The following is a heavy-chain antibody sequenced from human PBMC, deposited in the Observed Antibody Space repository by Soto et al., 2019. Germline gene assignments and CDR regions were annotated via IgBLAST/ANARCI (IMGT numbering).Heavy chain of an antibody. J-gene: IGHJ3*02. CDR3: ARDRPTLEWLLGAFDI. Sequence: PSETLSLSCTVSGCSISSGGYYWSWIRQHPGKGLEWIGYIYYSGSTYYNPSLKSRVTISVDTSKNQFSLKLSSVTAADTAVYYCARDRPTLEWLLGAFDIWGQGTMVTVSS. CDR1: GCSISSGGYY. V-gene: IGHV4-31*03. D-gene: IGHD3-3*01. CDR2: IYYSGST.